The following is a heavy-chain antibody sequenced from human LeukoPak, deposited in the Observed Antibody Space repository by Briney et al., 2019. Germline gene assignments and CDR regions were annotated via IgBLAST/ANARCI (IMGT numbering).Heavy chain of an antibody. J-gene: IGHJ4*02. V-gene: IGHV4-31*03. D-gene: IGHD3-10*01. CDR3: ARGRDYYGSGSYYFDY. CDR1: GGFISSGGYY. Sequence: SETLSLTCTVSGGFISSGGYYWSWIRQHPGKGLEWIGYIYYSGSTYYNPSLKSRVTISVDTSKNQFSLKLSSVTAADTAVYYCARGRDYYGSGSYYFDYWGQGTLVTVSS. CDR2: IYYSGST.